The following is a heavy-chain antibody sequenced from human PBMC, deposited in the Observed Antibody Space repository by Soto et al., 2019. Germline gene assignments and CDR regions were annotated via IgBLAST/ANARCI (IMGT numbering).Heavy chain of an antibody. D-gene: IGHD3-3*01. V-gene: IGHV4-4*07. J-gene: IGHJ3*01. CDR2: IDYAGDT. Sequence: XTLSLACSVSGGSFTTYDWSWIRQPAGKGLELIGRIDYAGDTKYSPSLQSRFTMSVDTSKNQVSLKLTSGTAADKAVYYCARDMRVFGGIDVWGQGTTATVSS. CDR1: GGSFTTYD. CDR3: ARDMRVFGGIDV.